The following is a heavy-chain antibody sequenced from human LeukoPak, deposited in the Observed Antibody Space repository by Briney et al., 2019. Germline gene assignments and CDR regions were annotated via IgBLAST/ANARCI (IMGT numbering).Heavy chain of an antibody. CDR3: ARVWGYRNGFDY. Sequence: GGSLRLSCAASGFTFSSYSMNWVRQAPGKGLEWVSYISSSSGTIYYADSVKGRFTISRDNAKNSLYLKMNSLRDEDTAVYYCARVWGYRNGFDYWGQGTLVTVSS. V-gene: IGHV3-48*02. CDR2: ISSSSGTI. D-gene: IGHD5-12*01. J-gene: IGHJ4*02. CDR1: GFTFSSYS.